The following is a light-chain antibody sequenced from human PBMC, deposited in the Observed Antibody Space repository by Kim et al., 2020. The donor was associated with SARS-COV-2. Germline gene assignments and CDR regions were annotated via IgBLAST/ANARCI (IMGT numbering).Light chain of an antibody. CDR3: QQANSFPIT. CDR1: QGISRW. J-gene: IGKJ5*01. V-gene: IGKV1-12*01. CDR2: AAA. Sequence: APVGDRVTITCRASQGISRWLAWYQQTPGKAPKLPISAAASLQSGVPSRCSGSGSGTDFTLTISSLQPEDFATYFCQQANSFPITVGHGTRLE.